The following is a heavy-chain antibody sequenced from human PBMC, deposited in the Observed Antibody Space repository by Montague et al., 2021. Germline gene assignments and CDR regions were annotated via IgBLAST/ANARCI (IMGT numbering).Heavy chain of an antibody. D-gene: IGHD3-10*01. CDR1: GGSISDFY. CDR3: AKQDYFVSGTSYKGFDP. Sequence: SETLSLTCTVTGGSISDFYWSWIRQPPGKGLEWLGSMFYCGATSNNPSLKSRVTMSIDTSTNQFSLKLSFVTAADTAVYYCAKQDYFVSGTSYKGFDPWGQGILVTVSS. V-gene: IGHV4-59*08. CDR2: MFYCGAT. J-gene: IGHJ5*02.